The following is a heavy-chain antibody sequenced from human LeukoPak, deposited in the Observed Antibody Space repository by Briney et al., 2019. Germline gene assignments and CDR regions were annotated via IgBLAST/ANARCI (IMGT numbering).Heavy chain of an antibody. D-gene: IGHD2-2*01. J-gene: IGHJ5*02. CDR3: ARDSEDIVVVPAAPRLAPNWFDP. CDR1: GYTFTSYG. Sequence: ASVKVSCKASGYTFTSYGISWVRQAPGQGLEWMGWISAYNGHTNYAQKLQGRVTMTTDTSTSTAYMELRSLRSDDTAVYYCARDSEDIVVVPAAPRLAPNWFDPWGQGTLVTVSS. V-gene: IGHV1-18*01. CDR2: ISAYNGHT.